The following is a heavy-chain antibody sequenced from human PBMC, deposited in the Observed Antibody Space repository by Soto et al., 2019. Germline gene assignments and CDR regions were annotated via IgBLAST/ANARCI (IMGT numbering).Heavy chain of an antibody. CDR2: IKSKTDGGTT. Sequence: GGSLRLSFAASGFTFSNAWMSWVRQAPGKGLEWVGRIKSKTDGGTTDYAAPVKGRFTISRDDSKNTLYLQMNSLKTEDTAVYYCTTSPVGYSSGWYEDYWGQGTLVTVSS. D-gene: IGHD6-19*01. V-gene: IGHV3-15*01. CDR3: TTSPVGYSSGWYEDY. J-gene: IGHJ4*02. CDR1: GFTFSNAW.